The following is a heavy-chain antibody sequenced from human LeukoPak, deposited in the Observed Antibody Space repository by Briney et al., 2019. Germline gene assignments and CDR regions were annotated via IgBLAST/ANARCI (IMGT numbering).Heavy chain of an antibody. CDR3: ARAGSSSHHYYYYMDV. Sequence: GGSLRLSCAASGFTFSAYTMNWVRQAPGKGVEWFSSISSRGVYIYHADSVKGRFTISRDNAKNSLYLKMHSLSAEDTAVYYCARAGSSSHHYYYYMDVWGKGTTVSVSS. CDR1: GFTFSAYT. D-gene: IGHD6-6*01. J-gene: IGHJ6*03. V-gene: IGHV3-21*01. CDR2: ISSRGVYI.